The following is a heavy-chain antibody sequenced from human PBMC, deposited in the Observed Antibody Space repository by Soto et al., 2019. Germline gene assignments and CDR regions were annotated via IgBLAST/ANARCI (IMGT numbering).Heavy chain of an antibody. V-gene: IGHV3-23*01. D-gene: IGHD4-17*01. CDR1: GFTFSDYY. J-gene: IGHJ4*02. CDR2: ISGSGGST. CDR3: AKDLSTTVDSTFDY. Sequence: GGSLRLSCAASGFTFSDYYMSWIRQAPGKGLEWVSAISGSGGSTYYADSVKGRFTISRDNSKNTLYLQMNSLRAEDTAVYYCAKDLSTTVDSTFDYWGQGTLVTVSS.